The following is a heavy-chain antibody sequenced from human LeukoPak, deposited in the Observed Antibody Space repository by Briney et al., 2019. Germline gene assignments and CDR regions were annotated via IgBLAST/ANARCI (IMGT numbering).Heavy chain of an antibody. CDR1: GYTFTGYY. D-gene: IGHD5-12*01. V-gene: IGHV1-2*02. Sequence: ASVKVSCKASGYTFTGYYMHWVRQAPGQGLEWMGWINPNNGGTNYARKFQGRVTMTRDTSISTAYMELSRLRSDDTAVYYCARDINGYDPDYRGQGTLVTVSS. CDR2: INPNNGGT. CDR3: ARDINGYDPDY. J-gene: IGHJ4*02.